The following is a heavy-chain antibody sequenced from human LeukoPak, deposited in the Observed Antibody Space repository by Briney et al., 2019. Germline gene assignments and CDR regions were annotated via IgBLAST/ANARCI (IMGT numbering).Heavy chain of an antibody. J-gene: IGHJ3*02. V-gene: IGHV3-74*01. CDR1: GFTFSSYW. CDR3: ARAGSSYGDYDAFDI. Sequence: GGSLRLSCAAPGFTFSSYWMHWVRQAPGRGLVWVSRINSDGSSTSYADSVKGRFTISRDNAKNTLYLQMNSLRAGDTAVYYCARAGSSYGDYDAFDIWGQGTMVTVSS. D-gene: IGHD4-17*01. CDR2: INSDGSST.